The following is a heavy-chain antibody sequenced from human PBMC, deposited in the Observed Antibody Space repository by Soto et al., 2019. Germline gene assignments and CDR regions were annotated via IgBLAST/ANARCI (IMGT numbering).Heavy chain of an antibody. CDR3: ARDGSEVMVYAMLAY. J-gene: IGHJ4*02. CDR2: INPNSGGT. V-gene: IGHV1-2*04. D-gene: IGHD2-8*01. CDR1: GYTFTGYY. Sequence: EASVKVSCKASGYTFTGYYMHWVRQAPGQGLEWMGWINPNSGGTNYAQKFQGWVTMTRDTSISTAYMELSRLRSDDTAVYYCARDGSEVMVYAMLAYWGQGTLVTVSS.